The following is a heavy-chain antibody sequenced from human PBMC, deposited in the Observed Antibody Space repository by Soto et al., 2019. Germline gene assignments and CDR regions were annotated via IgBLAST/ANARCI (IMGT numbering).Heavy chain of an antibody. J-gene: IGHJ4*02. CDR3: AKDTYYYDSSGYYVFDY. CDR1: GFTFSSYG. Sequence: QVQLVESGGGVVQPGMSLRLSCAASGFTFSSYGMHWVRQAPGRGLECVAVVSHDGSNKHYEDSVEGRFTISRDNPTNTVYLQMNSLSAEDTAVSYCAKDTYYYDSSGYYVFDYWGQGTLVTVSS. V-gene: IGHV3-30*18. CDR2: VSHDGSNK. D-gene: IGHD3-22*01.